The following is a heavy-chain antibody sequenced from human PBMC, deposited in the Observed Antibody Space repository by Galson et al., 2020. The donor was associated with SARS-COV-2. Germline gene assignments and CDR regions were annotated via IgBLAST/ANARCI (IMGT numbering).Heavy chain of an antibody. J-gene: IGHJ6*02. CDR3: ARTPPCRGVDV. V-gene: IGHV2-70*01. CDR1: GFSLSTSGMC. CDR2: IDRDDDK. Sequence: SGPPLVQPTQTLTLTCTLSGFSLSTSGMCVSWIRQPPGKALEWLALIDRDDDKYYSTSLQTRLTISKDTSKKQVVLTMTNIDPVDTATYYCARTPPCRGVDVWCQGTTVTVSS.